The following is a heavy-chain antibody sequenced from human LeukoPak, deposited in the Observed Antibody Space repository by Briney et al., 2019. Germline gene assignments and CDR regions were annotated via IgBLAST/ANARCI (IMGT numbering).Heavy chain of an antibody. CDR1: GFTFSSYA. CDR2: ISYDGSNK. D-gene: IGHD6-13*01. CDR3: AKVDIAAAGTQDFDY. J-gene: IGHJ4*02. Sequence: PGGSLRLSCAASGFTFSSYAMHWVRQAPGKGLEWVAVISYDGSNKYYADSVKGRFTISRDNSKNTLYLQMNSLRAEDTAVYYCAKVDIAAAGTQDFDYWGQGTLVTVSS. V-gene: IGHV3-30-3*01.